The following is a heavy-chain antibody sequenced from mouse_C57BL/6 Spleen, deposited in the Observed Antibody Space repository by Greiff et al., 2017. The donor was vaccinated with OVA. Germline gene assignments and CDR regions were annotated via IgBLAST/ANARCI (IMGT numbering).Heavy chain of an antibody. D-gene: IGHD1-1*01. CDR1: GYTFTSYW. V-gene: IGHV1-72*01. J-gene: IGHJ1*03. Sequence: QVQLQQPGAELVKPGASVKLSCKASGYTFTSYWMHWVKQRSGRGLEGIGRFDPNSGGTKYNEKFKSKATLTGDKSSSTAYMQLSSLTSEDSAVYYCARWDGSSYGWFDVWGTGTTVTVSS. CDR2: FDPNSGGT. CDR3: ARWDGSSYGWFDV.